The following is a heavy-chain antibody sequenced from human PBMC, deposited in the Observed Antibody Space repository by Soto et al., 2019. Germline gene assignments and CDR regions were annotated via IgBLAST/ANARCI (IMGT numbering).Heavy chain of an antibody. Sequence: GGSLRLSCAASGFTFSSYAMSWVRQAPGKGLEWVSAISGSGGSTYYADSVKGRFTISRDNSKNTLYLQMNSLRAEDTAVYYCAKVSGLGTYYYYGMDVWGQGTTVTVYS. CDR2: ISGSGGST. D-gene: IGHD3-10*01. CDR3: AKVSGLGTYYYYGMDV. CDR1: GFTFSSYA. V-gene: IGHV3-23*01. J-gene: IGHJ6*02.